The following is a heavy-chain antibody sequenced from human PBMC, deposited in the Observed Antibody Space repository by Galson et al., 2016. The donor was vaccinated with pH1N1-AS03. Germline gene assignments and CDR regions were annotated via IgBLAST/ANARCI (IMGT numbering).Heavy chain of an antibody. CDR1: GYTFTKYA. D-gene: IGHD3-22*01. CDR3: ARATDFYGNSGYYYYFDD. J-gene: IGHJ4*02. Sequence: SVKVSCKASGYTFTKYAIHWVRQAPGQRPEWMGWINVGNGNTKYSQKFQGRVTITRDSSANTAYMELSSLRSEDTAVFYCARATDFYGNSGYYYYFDDWGQGTLVTVSS. V-gene: IGHV1-3*01. CDR2: INVGNGNT.